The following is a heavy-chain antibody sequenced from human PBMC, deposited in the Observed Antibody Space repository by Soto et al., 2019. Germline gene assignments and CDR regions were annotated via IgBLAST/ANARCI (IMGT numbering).Heavy chain of an antibody. CDR3: AINYYDSSGPIGAFDI. V-gene: IGHV5-51*01. CDR2: IYPGDSDT. J-gene: IGHJ3*02. D-gene: IGHD3-22*01. Sequence: GESLKISCMGSRHSFTSYWIGRVRQMPGKGLEWMGIIYPGDSDTRYSPSFQGQVTISADKSISTAYLQWSSLKASDTAMYYCAINYYDSSGPIGAFDIWGQGTMVTVS. CDR1: RHSFTSYW.